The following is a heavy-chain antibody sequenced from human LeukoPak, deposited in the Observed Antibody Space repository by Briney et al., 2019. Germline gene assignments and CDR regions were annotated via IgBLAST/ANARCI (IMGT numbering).Heavy chain of an antibody. D-gene: IGHD2-21*01. J-gene: IGHJ4*02. CDR1: GFIFSDYY. V-gene: IGHV3-11*05. Sequence: GGSLRLSCAALGFIFSDYYILWIRQAPGKGLEWVSSISHSSSFTYYADSVKGRFTISRDNAKNSLYVQMNSLRAEDTAVYYCARGSVLWWNFDYWGQGTLVTASS. CDR3: ARGSVLWWNFDY. CDR2: ISHSSSFT.